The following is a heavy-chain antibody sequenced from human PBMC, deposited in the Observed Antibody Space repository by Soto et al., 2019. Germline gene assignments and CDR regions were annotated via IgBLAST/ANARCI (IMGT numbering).Heavy chain of an antibody. CDR2: IYYSGST. CDR1: GGSISSGDYY. Sequence: QVQLQESGPGLVKPSQTLSLTCTVSGGSISSGDYYWSWIRQPPGKGLEWIGYIYYSGSTYYNPSLKSRVTLSLDTPSNLVSLRLSSLTAADTAVYYCATFGVIGEPFDYWGQGTLVTVSS. D-gene: IGHD3-16*02. V-gene: IGHV4-30-4*01. J-gene: IGHJ4*02. CDR3: ATFGVIGEPFDY.